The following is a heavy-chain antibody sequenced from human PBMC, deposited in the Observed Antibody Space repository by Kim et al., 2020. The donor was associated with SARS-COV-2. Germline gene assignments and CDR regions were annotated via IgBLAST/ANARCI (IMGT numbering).Heavy chain of an antibody. V-gene: IGHV1-69*13. CDR1: GGTFSSYA. J-gene: IGHJ6*02. CDR2: IIPIFGTA. Sequence: SVKVSCKASGGTFSSYAISWVRQAPGQGLEWMGGIIPIFGTANYAQKFQGRVTITADESTSTAYMELSSLRSEDTAVYYCASPIAAAGTGGYYYGMDVWGQGTTVTVSS. D-gene: IGHD6-13*01. CDR3: ASPIAAAGTGGYYYGMDV.